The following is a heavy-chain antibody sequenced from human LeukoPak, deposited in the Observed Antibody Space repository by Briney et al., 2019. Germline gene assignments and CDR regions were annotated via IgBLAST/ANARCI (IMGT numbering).Heavy chain of an antibody. D-gene: IGHD2/OR15-2a*01. CDR1: GGSFSGYY. CDR2: INHSGST. V-gene: IGHV4-34*01. CDR3: ARGSQETSKNIVIPYYFDY. J-gene: IGHJ4*02. Sequence: SETLSLTCAVYGGSFSGYYWSWIRQPPGKGLGWIGEINHSGSTNYNPSLKSRVTISVDTSKNQFSLKLSSVTAADTAVYYCARGSQETSKNIVIPYYFDYWGQGTLVTVSS.